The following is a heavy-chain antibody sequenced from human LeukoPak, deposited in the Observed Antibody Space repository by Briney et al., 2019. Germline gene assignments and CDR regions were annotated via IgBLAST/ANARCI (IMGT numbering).Heavy chain of an antibody. V-gene: IGHV4-61*02. CDR2: IYTSGST. CDR3: ARAKYGGNSAGDVFDI. CDR1: GGSISSGSYY. D-gene: IGHD4-23*01. Sequence: SETLSLTCTVSGGSISSGSYYWSWIRQPAGKGLEWIGRIYTSGSTNYNPSLKSRVTISVDTSKNQFSPKLSSVTAADTAVYYCARAKYGGNSAGDVFDIWGQGTMVTVSS. J-gene: IGHJ3*02.